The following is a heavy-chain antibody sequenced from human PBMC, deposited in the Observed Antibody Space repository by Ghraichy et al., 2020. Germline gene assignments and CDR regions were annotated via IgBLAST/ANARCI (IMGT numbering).Heavy chain of an antibody. D-gene: IGHD3-16*02. V-gene: IGHV4-61*01. CDR2: ACYNGTT. CDR1: GGSVGSGSHF. J-gene: IGHJ6*02. Sequence: SDTLSLTCTVSGGSVGSGSHFWNWIRQPPGKTLELIGYACYNGTTNYNPCLKSRVTISVDRSTNHFSPRLSSVTAADTAVYYCARAPYVWGSYRLYGMDVWGQGTTVTGAS. CDR3: ARAPYVWGSYRLYGMDV.